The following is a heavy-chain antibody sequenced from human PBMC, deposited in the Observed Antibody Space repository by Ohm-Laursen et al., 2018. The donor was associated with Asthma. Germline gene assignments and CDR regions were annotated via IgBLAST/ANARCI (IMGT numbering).Heavy chain of an antibody. J-gene: IGHJ4*02. CDR1: GFTFSSYG. V-gene: IGHV3-30*18. Sequence: RSLRLSCTASGFTFSSYGMHWVRQAPGKGLEWVAVISYDGSNKYYADSVKGRFTISRDNSKNTLYLQMNSLRAEDTAVYYCANIITMVQGVDPFDYWGQGTLVTVSS. D-gene: IGHD3-10*01. CDR2: ISYDGSNK. CDR3: ANIITMVQGVDPFDY.